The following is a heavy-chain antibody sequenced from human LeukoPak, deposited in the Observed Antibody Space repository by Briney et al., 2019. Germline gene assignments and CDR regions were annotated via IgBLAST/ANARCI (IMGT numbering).Heavy chain of an antibody. J-gene: IGHJ4*02. CDR2: ITPSGGST. CDR3: AREGGIAARPMDY. D-gene: IGHD6-6*01. CDR1: GYTFTSYY. V-gene: IGHV1-46*01. Sequence: ASVKVSCKASGYTFTSYYIHWVRQAPGQGLEWMGLITPSGGSTSYAQKFQGRVTMTRDTSTSTVYMELSSLRSEDTAVYYCAREGGIAARPMDYWGQGTLVTVSS.